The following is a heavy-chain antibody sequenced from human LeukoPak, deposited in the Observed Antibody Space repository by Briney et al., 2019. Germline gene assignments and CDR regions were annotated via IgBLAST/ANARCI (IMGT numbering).Heavy chain of an antibody. V-gene: IGHV4-61*10. CDR2: IYHSGST. D-gene: IGHD3-10*01. J-gene: IGHJ4*02. CDR3: ASSGSRDY. Sequence: PSETLSLTCTVSGGSISSGSYYWSWIRQPAGKGLEWIGEIYHSGSTNYNPSLKSRVTISVDKSKNQFSLKLSSVTAADTAAYYCASSGSRDYWGQGTLVTVSS. CDR1: GGSISSGSYY.